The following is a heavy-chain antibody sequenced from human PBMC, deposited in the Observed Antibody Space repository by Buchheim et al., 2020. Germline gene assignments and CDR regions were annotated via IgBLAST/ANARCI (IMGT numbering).Heavy chain of an antibody. J-gene: IGHJ5*02. D-gene: IGHD3-22*01. Sequence: QVQLQESGPGLVRPSQTLSLTCTVSGGSISSRSYYWSWIRQSAGKGLEWIGRIYSSGSTTYKPSLKGRVTISIDTSKNQFSLKLFSVTAADTAVYYCARGVGHYDSNNWFDPWGQGTL. V-gene: IGHV4-61*02. CDR1: GGSISSRSYY. CDR3: ARGVGHYDSNNWFDP. CDR2: IYSSGST.